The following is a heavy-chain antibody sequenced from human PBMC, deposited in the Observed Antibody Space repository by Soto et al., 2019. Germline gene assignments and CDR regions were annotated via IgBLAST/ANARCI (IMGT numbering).Heavy chain of an antibody. CDR1: GDSISNDFYS. D-gene: IGHD3-3*01. CDR3: SRAQVSGGGFLKF. V-gene: IGHV4-30-2*01. Sequence: SETLSLTCIVSGDSISNDFYSWGWIRQPPGKGLEWIGYIYHSGSTYYNPSLKSRVTISVDRSKNQFSLKLSSVTAADTAVYYCSRAQVSGGGFLKFWGQGIMVT. CDR2: IYHSGST. J-gene: IGHJ3*01.